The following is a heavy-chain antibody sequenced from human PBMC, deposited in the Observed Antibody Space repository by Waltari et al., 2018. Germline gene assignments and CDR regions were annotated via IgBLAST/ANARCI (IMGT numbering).Heavy chain of an antibody. D-gene: IGHD2-15*01. Sequence: HVLLQLSAPGLVKHSGTPPLPCAVSCDCVSSNSAARHWLRHSRTRGLEWLGRTYERSKWYKFYAVTVKSRITINPQTSKMKFSQQVIYDCAEDTDRSYCASDKVVAATYFGMDVWGQGTTVTVSS. V-gene: IGHV6-1*01. CDR3: ASDKVVAATYFGMDV. J-gene: IGHJ6*02. CDR2: TYERSKWYK. CDR1: CDCVSSNSAA.